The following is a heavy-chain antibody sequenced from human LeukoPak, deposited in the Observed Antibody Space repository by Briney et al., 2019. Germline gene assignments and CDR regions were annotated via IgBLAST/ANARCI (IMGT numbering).Heavy chain of an antibody. Sequence: ASVKVSCKASDYTFRSHGISWVRQAPGQGLEWMGWISCYDGETKYAQKFQGRVTMTTDTSTTTAYMELRSLRSDDTAIYYCAKDPNNSVGRMTWFDPWGQGTLVTVSS. J-gene: IGHJ5*02. CDR1: DYTFRSHG. D-gene: IGHD2/OR15-2a*01. CDR3: AKDPNNSVGRMTWFDP. CDR2: ISCYDGET. V-gene: IGHV1-18*01.